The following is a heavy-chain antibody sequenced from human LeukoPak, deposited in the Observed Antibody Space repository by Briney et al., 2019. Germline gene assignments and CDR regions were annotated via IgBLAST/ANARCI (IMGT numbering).Heavy chain of an antibody. CDR1: GVSISSYY. CDR2: IYYSGST. Sequence: SETLSLTCTVSGVSISSYYWSWIRQPPGKGLEWIGYIYYSGSTNYSPSLKSRVTVSVDTSKNQFSLKLTSVTAADTAVYYCARGRYGDYGFDYWGQGTLVTVSP. CDR3: ARGRYGDYGFDY. D-gene: IGHD4-17*01. V-gene: IGHV4-59*01. J-gene: IGHJ4*02.